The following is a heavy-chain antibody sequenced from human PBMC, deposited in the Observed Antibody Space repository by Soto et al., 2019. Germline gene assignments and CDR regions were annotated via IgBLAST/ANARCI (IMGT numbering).Heavy chain of an antibody. CDR3: ASAIISRGGTTHNERRHSWSYQTIFDY. V-gene: IGHV3-23*01. CDR2: VSGSGGST. CDR1: GFTFSSYA. D-gene: IGHD1-26*01. Sequence: EVQLLESGGGLVQPGGSLRLSCAASGFTFSSYAMSWVRQAPGKGLEWVSAVSGSGGSTYYADSVKGRFTISRDNSKNTLYLHMNSRSAEDTAVYDCASAIISRGGTTHNERRHSWSYQTIFDYWVQGTLVTVSS. J-gene: IGHJ4*02.